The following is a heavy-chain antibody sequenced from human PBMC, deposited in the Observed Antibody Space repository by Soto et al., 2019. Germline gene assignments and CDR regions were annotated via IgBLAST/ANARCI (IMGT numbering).Heavy chain of an antibody. J-gene: IGHJ4*02. CDR3: AKDATRTNGWYHFDY. CDR2: LNDRADTT. Sequence: GGSLRLSCAASEFTFRTSAMHWVRQAPGKGLDWVSVLNDRADTTYYTDSVRGRFTISRDNSKNTLYLQMNSLRAEDTAVYYCAKDATRTNGWYHFDYWGQGALVTVSS. D-gene: IGHD6-19*01. V-gene: IGHV3-23*01. CDR1: EFTFRTSA.